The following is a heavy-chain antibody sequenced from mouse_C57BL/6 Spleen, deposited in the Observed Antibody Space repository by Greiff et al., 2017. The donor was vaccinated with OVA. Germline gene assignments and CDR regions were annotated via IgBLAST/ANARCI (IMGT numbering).Heavy chain of an antibody. Sequence: VQPQQSGAELVKPGASVKLSCTASGFNIKDYYMHWVKQRTEQGLEWIGRIDPEDGETKYAPKFQGKATITADTSSNTAYLQLSSLTSEDTAVYYCARSFITTVVPYAMDYWGQGTSVTVSS. CDR1: GFNIKDYY. V-gene: IGHV14-2*01. CDR2: IDPEDGET. D-gene: IGHD1-1*01. J-gene: IGHJ4*01. CDR3: ARSFITTVVPYAMDY.